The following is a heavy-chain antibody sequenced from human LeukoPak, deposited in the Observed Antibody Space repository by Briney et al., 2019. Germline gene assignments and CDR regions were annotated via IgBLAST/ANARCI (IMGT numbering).Heavy chain of an antibody. CDR3: ARGGRGLVYYFDH. J-gene: IGHJ4*02. D-gene: IGHD5/OR15-5a*01. CDR2: ISSYNGNT. Sequence: ASVKVSCKASGYTFASYGVTWVRQAPGQGLEWMGWISSYNGNTNYAQKLQDRVTMTADTSTSTAYMELRSLRSDDTAVYYCARGGRGLVYYFDHWGQGTLVTVSS. V-gene: IGHV1-18*01. CDR1: GYTFASYG.